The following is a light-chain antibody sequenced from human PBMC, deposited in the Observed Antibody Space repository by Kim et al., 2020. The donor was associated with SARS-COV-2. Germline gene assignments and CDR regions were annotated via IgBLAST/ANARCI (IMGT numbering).Light chain of an antibody. Sequence: SSELTQDPAVSVALGQTVRITCQGDSLRSYYASWYQQKPGQAPVVVIYGKNNRPSGIPDRFSRSSSGNTASLTITGDQAEDEADYYCNSRDSSGNHVVFGGGTQLTVL. CDR2: GKN. CDR3: NSRDSSGNHVV. CDR1: SLRSYY. J-gene: IGLJ2*01. V-gene: IGLV3-19*01.